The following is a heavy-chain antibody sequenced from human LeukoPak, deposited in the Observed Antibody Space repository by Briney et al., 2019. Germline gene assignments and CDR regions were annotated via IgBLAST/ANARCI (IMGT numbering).Heavy chain of an antibody. CDR2: IYTSGIT. CDR1: GGSISSGSYY. D-gene: IGHD6-25*01. CDR3: AGSGGRDWYFDL. Sequence: SETLSLXCTVSGGSISSGSYYWSWIRQPAGKGLEWIGRIYTSGITNYNPSLKSRVTISVDTSKNQFSLKLSSVTAADMAVYYCAGSGGRDWYFDLWGRGTLVTVSS. J-gene: IGHJ2*01. V-gene: IGHV4-61*02.